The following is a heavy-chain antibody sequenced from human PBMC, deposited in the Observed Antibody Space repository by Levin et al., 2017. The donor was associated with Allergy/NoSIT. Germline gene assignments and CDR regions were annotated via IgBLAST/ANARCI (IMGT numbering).Heavy chain of an antibody. CDR3: AKVGEGSGSYPDY. Sequence: GGSLSLSCAASGFTFSSYGMHWVRQAPGKGLEWVAVISYDGSNKYYADSVKGRFTISRDNSKNTLYLQMNSLRAEDTAVYYCAKVGEGSGSYPDYWGQGTLVTVSS. J-gene: IGHJ4*02. V-gene: IGHV3-30*18. D-gene: IGHD1-26*01. CDR2: ISYDGSNK. CDR1: GFTFSSYG.